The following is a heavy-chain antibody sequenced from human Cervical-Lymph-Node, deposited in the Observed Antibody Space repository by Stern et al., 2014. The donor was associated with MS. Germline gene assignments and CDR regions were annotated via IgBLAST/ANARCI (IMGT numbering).Heavy chain of an antibody. CDR2: IYPPDSDT. CDR3: ARHMGTRTRSGSYYPPVR. V-gene: IGHV5-51*01. J-gene: IGHJ4*02. D-gene: IGHD1-26*01. Sequence: QLVPSGPEVKKPGESLKISCKGSGYSITSYWSGWGRPLPGRSLVGMGIIYPPDSDTRYNPSSQGQVAISADKSISTAFLQWSSLKASDTAMYYCARHMGTRTRSGSYYPPVRWGQGTLVTVSS. CDR1: GYSITSYW.